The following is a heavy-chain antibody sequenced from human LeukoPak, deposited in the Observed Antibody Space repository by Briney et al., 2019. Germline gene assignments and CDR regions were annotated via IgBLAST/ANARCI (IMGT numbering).Heavy chain of an antibody. Sequence: SECLSLTCAVSGASIRSYYWNWSRQPPGKGLEWIGYIYYSGSTNYNPSLKSRVTISVDTSKNQISLKLSSVTAADTAMYYCTRHEYNRAWNPFDSWGQGTLVTVSS. CDR1: GASIRSYY. D-gene: IGHD1-1*01. V-gene: IGHV4-59*08. CDR3: TRHEYNRAWNPFDS. J-gene: IGHJ4*02. CDR2: IYYSGST.